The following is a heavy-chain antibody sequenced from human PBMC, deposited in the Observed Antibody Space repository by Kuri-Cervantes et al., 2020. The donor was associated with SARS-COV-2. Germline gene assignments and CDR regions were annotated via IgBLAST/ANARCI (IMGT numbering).Heavy chain of an antibody. CDR1: GYSISSGYY. D-gene: IGHD3-22*01. V-gene: IGHV4-38-2*01. CDR3: ARSYDSSGSDAFDI. Sequence: GSLRLSCAVSGYSISSGYYWGWIRQPPGKGLEWIGSIYHSGSTYYNPSLKSRVTISVDTSKNQFSLKLSSVTAADTAVYYCARSYDSSGSDAFDIWGQAI. CDR2: IYHSGST. J-gene: IGHJ3*02.